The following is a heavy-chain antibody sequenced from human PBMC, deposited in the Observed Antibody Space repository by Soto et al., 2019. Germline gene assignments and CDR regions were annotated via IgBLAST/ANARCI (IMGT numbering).Heavy chain of an antibody. CDR3: ARVRGGSYYYFDY. CDR2: IYYSGST. V-gene: IGHV4-59*01. CDR1: GGSISSYY. Sequence: SETLSLTCTVSGGSISSYYWSWIRQPPGKGLEWIGYIYYSGSTNYNPSLKIRVTISVDTSKNQFSLTLSSVPAADTAGYYCARVRGGSYYYFDYWGQGTLVTVSS. D-gene: IGHD1-26*01. J-gene: IGHJ4*02.